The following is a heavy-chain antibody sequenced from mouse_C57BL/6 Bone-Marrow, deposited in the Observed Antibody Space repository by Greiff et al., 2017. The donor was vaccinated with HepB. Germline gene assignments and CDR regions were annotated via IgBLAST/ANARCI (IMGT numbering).Heavy chain of an antibody. CDR2: ISSGSSTT. D-gene: IGHD2-4*01. V-gene: IGHV5-17*01. CDR3: ATTMIRGGWVAY. J-gene: IGHJ3*01. CDR1: GFTFSDYG. Sequence: EVKLVESGGGLVKPGGSLKLSCAASGFTFSDYGMHWVRQAPEKGLEWVAYISSGSSTTYYADTVQGRFTISRDNAKNTLFLQMTSLRSEDTAMYYCATTMIRGGWVAYWGQGTRVTVSA.